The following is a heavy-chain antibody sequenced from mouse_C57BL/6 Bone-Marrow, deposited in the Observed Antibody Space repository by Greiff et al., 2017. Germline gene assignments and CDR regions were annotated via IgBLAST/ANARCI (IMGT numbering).Heavy chain of an antibody. CDR2: IYPRDGST. CDR3: AIDYDSSYWYFDV. D-gene: IGHD1-1*01. CDR1: GYTFTSYD. J-gene: IGHJ1*03. Sequence: QVHVKQSGPELVKPGASVKLSCKASGYTFTSYDINWVKQRPGQGLEWIGWIYPRDGSTKYNEKFKGKATLTVDTSSSTAYMELHSLTSEDSAVYFCAIDYDSSYWYFDVWGTGTTVTVSS. V-gene: IGHV1-85*01.